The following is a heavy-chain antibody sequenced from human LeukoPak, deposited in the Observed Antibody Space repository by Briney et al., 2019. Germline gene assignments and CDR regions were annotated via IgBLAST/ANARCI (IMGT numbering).Heavy chain of an antibody. V-gene: IGHV3-33*01. CDR1: GFTFSSYG. D-gene: IGHD6-13*01. CDR2: IWYDGSNK. J-gene: IGHJ4*02. CDR3: ARETYSSSGYSFDY. Sequence: GGSLRLSCAASGFTFSSYGMHWVRQAPGKGLEWVAVIWYDGSNKYYADSVKGRFTISRDNSKNTLYLQMNSLRAEDTAVYYCARETYSSSGYSFDYWGQGTLVTVSS.